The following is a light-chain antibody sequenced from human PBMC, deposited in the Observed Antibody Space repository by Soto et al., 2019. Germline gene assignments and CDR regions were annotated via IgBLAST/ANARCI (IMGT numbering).Light chain of an antibody. Sequence: EIVLAQSPGTLSLSPGERATLSCKTSQSVSSSYLAWYRQKPGQAPRLLIYGASRRATGIPDRFSGSGSGTDFTLTISRLEPEDFAVYYCQQYGTWTFGQGTKVEIK. V-gene: IGKV3-20*01. J-gene: IGKJ1*01. CDR3: QQYGTWT. CDR1: QSVSSSY. CDR2: GAS.